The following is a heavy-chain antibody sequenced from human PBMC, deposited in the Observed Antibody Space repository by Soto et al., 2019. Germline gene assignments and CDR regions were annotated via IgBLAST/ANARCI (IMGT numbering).Heavy chain of an antibody. J-gene: IGHJ6*02. CDR3: ARGHSADCSNGVCSFFYNHEMDV. CDR2: INPKSGGT. CDR1: GYSFTDYH. Sequence: ASVKVSCKVSGYSFTDYHVHWVRQAPGQGLEWLGRINPKSGGTSTAQKFQGWVTMTRDTSINTAYMDLARLRSDDTAVYYCARGHSADCSNGVCSFFYNHEMDVWGQGTPITVTVSS. V-gene: IGHV1-2*04. D-gene: IGHD2-8*01.